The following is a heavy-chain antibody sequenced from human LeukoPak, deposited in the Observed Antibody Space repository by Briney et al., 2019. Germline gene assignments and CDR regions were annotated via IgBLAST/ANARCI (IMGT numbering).Heavy chain of an antibody. CDR1: GYSISSGYY. D-gene: IGHD3-22*01. CDR3: ARVKDSSGYYSWGY. CDR2: IYHSGST. J-gene: IGHJ4*02. V-gene: IGHV4-38-2*01. Sequence: KPSETLSLTCAVSGYSISSGYYWGWIRQPPGKGLEWIGSIYHSGSTYYNPSLKSRVTISVDTSKNQFSLKLSSVTAADTAVHYCARVKDSSGYYSWGYWGQGTLVTVSS.